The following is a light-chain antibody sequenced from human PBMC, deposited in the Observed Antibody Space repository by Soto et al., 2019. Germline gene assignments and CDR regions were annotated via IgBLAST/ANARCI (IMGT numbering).Light chain of an antibody. CDR1: QTISND. J-gene: IGKJ4*01. CDR3: QQNNKWPPVT. CDR2: GAS. V-gene: IGKV3-15*01. Sequence: EVVMTQSPATVSVSPGEGVTLSCRASQTISNDLAWYQQKPGQATRLLIYGASTRATGGPARFSGGGSGTEFTLTISSLQSEDFAFYYCQQNNKWPPVTFGGGNKVEIK.